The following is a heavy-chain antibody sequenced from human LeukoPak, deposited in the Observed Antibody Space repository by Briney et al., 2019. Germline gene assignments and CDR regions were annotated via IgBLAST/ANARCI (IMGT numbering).Heavy chain of an antibody. Sequence: GASVKVSCKASGYTFTGYYMHWVRQAPGQGREGMGWINPNSGGTNFAQKFQGRVTMTRDTSISTAYMELSRLRSDDTAVYYCARAPAFAYCGGDCYSDPFDYWGQGTLVTVSS. V-gene: IGHV1-2*02. CDR3: ARAPAFAYCGGDCYSDPFDY. CDR1: GYTFTGYY. CDR2: INPNSGGT. J-gene: IGHJ4*02. D-gene: IGHD2-21*02.